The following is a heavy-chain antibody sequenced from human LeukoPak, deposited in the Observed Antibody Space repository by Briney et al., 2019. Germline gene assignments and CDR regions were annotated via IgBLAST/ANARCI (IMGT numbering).Heavy chain of an antibody. CDR1: GGSISSSSYY. J-gene: IGHJ4*02. Sequence: SETLSLTCTVSGGSISSSSYYWGWIRQPPGKGLEWIGSIYYSGSTYYNPSLKSRVTISVDTSKNQFSLRLSSVTAADTAVYYCARRPYTRGWYYYFDYWGQGTLVTVSS. CDR3: ARRPYTRGWYYYFDY. V-gene: IGHV4-39*01. CDR2: IYYSGST. D-gene: IGHD6-19*01.